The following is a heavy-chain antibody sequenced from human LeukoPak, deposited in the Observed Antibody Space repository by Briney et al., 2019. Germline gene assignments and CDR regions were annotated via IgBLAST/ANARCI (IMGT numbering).Heavy chain of an antibody. D-gene: IGHD3-9*01. J-gene: IGHJ4*02. V-gene: IGHV3-30-3*01. Sequence: GGSLRLSCAASGFTFSSYAIHWVRQAPGKGLEWVAIISYDGTNKYYADCVRGRFTISRDNSKNTLYLQMNSLRAEDTAVYYCARDFGWLSGFDNWGQGTLVTVSS. CDR1: GFTFSSYA. CDR2: ISYDGTNK. CDR3: ARDFGWLSGFDN.